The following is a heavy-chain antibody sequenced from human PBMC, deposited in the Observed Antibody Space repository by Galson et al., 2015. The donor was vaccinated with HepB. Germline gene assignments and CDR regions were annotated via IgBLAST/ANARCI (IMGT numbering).Heavy chain of an antibody. J-gene: IGHJ4*02. CDR3: ARWNGEGLTPYFDY. CDR1: GGSISSSNW. V-gene: IGHV4-4*02. D-gene: IGHD2-15*01. CDR2: IYHRGTT. Sequence: ETLSLTCAVSGGSISSSNWWSWVRQPPGKGLEWIGEIYHRGTTNYNPSLESRVTISLDKSKNHFSLKLSSVTAADTAVYYCARWNGEGLTPYFDYWGQGTLVTVSS.